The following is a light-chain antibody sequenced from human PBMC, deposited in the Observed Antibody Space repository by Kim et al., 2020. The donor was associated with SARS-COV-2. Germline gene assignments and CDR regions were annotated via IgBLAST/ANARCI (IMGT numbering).Light chain of an antibody. CDR2: GAS. CDR1: QSVSSN. V-gene: IGKV3-15*01. CDR3: QQYNNWPPWT. Sequence: PGERATLTGRASQSVSSNLAGYQQKPCQAPRLLIYGASTRATGIPARFSGSGSGTEFTLTISSLQSEDFAVYYCQQYNNWPPWTFGQGTKVDIK. J-gene: IGKJ1*01.